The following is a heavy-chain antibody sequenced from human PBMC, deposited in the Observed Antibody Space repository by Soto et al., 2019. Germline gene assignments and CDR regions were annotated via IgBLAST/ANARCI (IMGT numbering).Heavy chain of an antibody. Sequence: QVQLVQSGAEVKKPGSSVKVSCKASGGTFSSYAISWVRQAPGQGLEWMGGIIPIFGTANYAQKFQGRVTITADESTSTAYMELSSLRSEDTAVYYCARVPIQLGFGESKYYYYGMDVWGQGTTVTVSS. J-gene: IGHJ6*02. D-gene: IGHD3-10*01. CDR2: IIPIFGTA. V-gene: IGHV1-69*01. CDR1: GGTFSSYA. CDR3: ARVPIQLGFGESKYYYYGMDV.